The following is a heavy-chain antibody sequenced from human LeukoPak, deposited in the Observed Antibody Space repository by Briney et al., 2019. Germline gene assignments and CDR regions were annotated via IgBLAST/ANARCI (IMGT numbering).Heavy chain of an antibody. D-gene: IGHD1-26*01. CDR1: GFSFSSYS. V-gene: IGHV3-21*01. Sequence: GGSLRLSCVASGFSFSSYSMTWVRQAPGKGLEWISSMSRNSAYIYYADSLKGRFTISRDNAKNSLYLQMNSLRAEDTAEYYCARDPYSGNYGAYYYYYMDVWGKGTTVTVSS. J-gene: IGHJ6*03. CDR3: ARDPYSGNYGAYYYYYMDV. CDR2: MSRNSAYI.